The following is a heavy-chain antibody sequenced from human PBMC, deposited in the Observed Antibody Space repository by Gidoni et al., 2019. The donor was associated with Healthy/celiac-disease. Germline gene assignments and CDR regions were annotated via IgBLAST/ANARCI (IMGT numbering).Heavy chain of an antibody. CDR1: GFTFADYA. CDR2: ISWNSGSI. V-gene: IGHV3-9*01. J-gene: IGHJ4*02. D-gene: IGHD6-19*01. Sequence: EVQLVESGGGLVQPGRYLRLSCAASGFTFADYAMHWVRQAPGKGLEWVSGISWNSGSIGYADSMKGRFTISRDNAKNSLYLQMNSLRAEDTALYYCAKDSDAGIAVAISDYWGQGTLVTVSS. CDR3: AKDSDAGIAVAISDY.